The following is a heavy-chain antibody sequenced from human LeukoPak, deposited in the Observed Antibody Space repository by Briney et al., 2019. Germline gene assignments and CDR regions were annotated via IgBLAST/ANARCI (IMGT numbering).Heavy chain of an antibody. J-gene: IGHJ4*02. CDR3: ARTTCSSTSCSLGDY. CDR1: GGTFSSYA. CDR2: IIPIFGTA. Sequence: SVKVSFKASGGTFSSYAISWVRQAPGQGREWMGGIIPIFGTANYAQKFQGRVTITTDESTSTAYMELSSLRSEDTAVYYCARTTCSSTSCSLGDYWGQGTLVTVSS. D-gene: IGHD2-2*01. V-gene: IGHV1-69*05.